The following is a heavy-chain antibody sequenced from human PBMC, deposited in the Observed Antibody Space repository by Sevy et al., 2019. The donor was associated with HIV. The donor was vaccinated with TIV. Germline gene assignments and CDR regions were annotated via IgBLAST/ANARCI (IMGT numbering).Heavy chain of an antibody. J-gene: IGHJ6*02. CDR3: ARTASIDYFFYDAMDV. CDR1: GFTFSTYW. Sequence: GGSLRLSCAASGFTFSTYWMHWARQAPGKGLVWVSRVNSDGSSTIYADSVKGRFTISRDNAKNKLYLQMNSLRAEDTAVYYCARTASIDYFFYDAMDVWGQGTTVTVSS. V-gene: IGHV3-74*01. D-gene: IGHD3-9*01. CDR2: VNSDGSST.